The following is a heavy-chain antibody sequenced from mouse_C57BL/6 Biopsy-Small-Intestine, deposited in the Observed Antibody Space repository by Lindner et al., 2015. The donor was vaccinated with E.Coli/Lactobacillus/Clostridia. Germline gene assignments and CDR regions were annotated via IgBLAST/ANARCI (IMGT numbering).Heavy chain of an antibody. CDR3: ARRTNYYGSSYWYFDV. CDR1: GFTFSSYG. D-gene: IGHD1-1*01. CDR2: ISSGGSYT. Sequence: VQLQESGGDLVKPRGSLKLSCAASGFTFSSYGMSWVRQTPDKRLEWVATISSGGSYTYYPDSVKGRFTISRDNAKNTLYLQMSSLKSEDTAMYYCARRTNYYGSSYWYFDVWGTGTTVTVSS. V-gene: IGHV5-6*01. J-gene: IGHJ1*03.